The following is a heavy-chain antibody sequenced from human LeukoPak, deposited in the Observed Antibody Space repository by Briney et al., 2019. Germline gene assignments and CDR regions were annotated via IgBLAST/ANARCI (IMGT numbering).Heavy chain of an antibody. Sequence: PSETLSLTCAVSGYSISSGYQWAWIRQSPGKGLEWIGSIFHSGSAHYNPSLKSRVTISVETSNNQFSLKMYSVTAADTAVYYCARDPRWLTPDCTSTSCYENYFAPWGQGTLVTVSS. D-gene: IGHD2-2*01. CDR1: GYSISSGYQ. CDR3: ARDPRWLTPDCTSTSCYENYFAP. V-gene: IGHV4-38-2*02. CDR2: IFHSGSA. J-gene: IGHJ5*02.